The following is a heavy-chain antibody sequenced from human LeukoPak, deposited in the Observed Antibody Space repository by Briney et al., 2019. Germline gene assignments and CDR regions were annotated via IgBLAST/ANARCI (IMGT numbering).Heavy chain of an antibody. CDR2: VYYAGIT. CDR3: ARQGYKSGWYPTFDF. CDR1: GYSIGTYY. J-gene: IGHJ4*02. D-gene: IGHD6-19*01. V-gene: IGHV4-59*01. Sequence: KPSETLSLTCTVSGYSIGTYYWSWIRRPPGKGLEWIGHVYYAGITDYNPSLQSRVTISVDPSRNQLSLKLNSVTAADTAVYYCARQGYKSGWYPTFDFWGPGTQVIVSS.